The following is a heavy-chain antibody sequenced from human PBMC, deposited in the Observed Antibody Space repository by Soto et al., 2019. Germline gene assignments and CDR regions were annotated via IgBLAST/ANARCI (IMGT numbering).Heavy chain of an antibody. Sequence: ASVKVSCKASGYTFTNYVRSWVRLARGKGLEWIGWIGAGSGETIYAQKFQGRVTMTEDTSTDTAYMELPSLTSEDTAVYYCAPRSPFYSVTDYFDFWGQGSLVTVSS. CDR2: IGAGSGET. V-gene: IGHV1-24*01. CDR3: APRSPFYSVTDYFDF. D-gene: IGHD2-21*02. J-gene: IGHJ4*02. CDR1: GYTFTNYV.